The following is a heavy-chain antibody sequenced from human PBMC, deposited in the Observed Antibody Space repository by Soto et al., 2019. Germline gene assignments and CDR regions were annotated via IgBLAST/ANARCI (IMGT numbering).Heavy chain of an antibody. CDR1: GGSFSGYY. D-gene: IGHD2-2*01. CDR3: ARRDRYCSSTSCSKYYFDY. Sequence: SETLSLTCAVYGGSFSGYYWSWIRQPPGKGLEWIGEINHSGSTNYNPSLKSRVTISVDTSKNQLSLKLSSVTAADTAVYYCARRDRYCSSTSCSKYYFDYWGQGTLVTVSS. V-gene: IGHV4-34*01. CDR2: INHSGST. J-gene: IGHJ4*02.